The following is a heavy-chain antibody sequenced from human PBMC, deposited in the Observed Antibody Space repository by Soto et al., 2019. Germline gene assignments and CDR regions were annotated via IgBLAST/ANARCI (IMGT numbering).Heavy chain of an antibody. CDR1: GGSFSGYY. D-gene: IGHD2-8*02. V-gene: IGHV4-34*01. CDR3: ARDKITGLFDY. Sequence: PSETLSLTCAVYGGSFSGYYWTRLRPPPGTGLEWIGEINHSGSTNYNPSLKSRVTISVDTSKNQFSLKLTSVTAADTAVYYCARDKITGLFDYWGQGTLVTVS. CDR2: INHSGST. J-gene: IGHJ4*02.